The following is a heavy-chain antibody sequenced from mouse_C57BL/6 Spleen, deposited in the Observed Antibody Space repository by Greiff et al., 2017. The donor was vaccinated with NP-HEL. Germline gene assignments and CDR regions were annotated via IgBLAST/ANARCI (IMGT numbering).Heavy chain of an antibody. V-gene: IGHV1-52*01. Sequence: QVQLQQSGAELVRPGSSVKLSCKASGYTFTSYWMHWVKQRPIQGLEWIGNIDPSDSETHYNQKFKDKATLTVDKSSSTAYMQLSSLTSEDSAVYYCAIIYDGYSVKAMDYWGQGTSVTVSS. CDR2: IDPSDSET. CDR3: AIIYDGYSVKAMDY. J-gene: IGHJ4*01. CDR1: GYTFTSYW. D-gene: IGHD2-3*01.